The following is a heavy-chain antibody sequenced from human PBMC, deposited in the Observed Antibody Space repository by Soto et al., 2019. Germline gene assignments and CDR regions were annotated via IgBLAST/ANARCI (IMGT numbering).Heavy chain of an antibody. CDR1: GYTFTGYY. V-gene: IGHV1-2*04. CDR2: INPNSGGT. D-gene: IGHD1-26*01. J-gene: IGHJ4*02. Sequence: GASVKVSCKASGYTFTGYYMHWVRQAPGQGLEWMGWINPNSGGTNYAQKFQGWVTMTRDTSISTAYMELSSLRSEDTAVYYCARLQVGAIDYWGQGTLVTVSS. CDR3: ARLQVGAIDY.